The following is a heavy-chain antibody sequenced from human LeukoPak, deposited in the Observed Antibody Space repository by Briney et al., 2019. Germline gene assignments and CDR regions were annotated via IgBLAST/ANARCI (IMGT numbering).Heavy chain of an antibody. J-gene: IGHJ4*02. CDR3: ARRSITMVRPPFKETYDY. V-gene: IGHV4-30-4*01. CDR1: GGSIITGDHF. Sequence: SSESLSLTCTVSGGSIITGDHFWSWIRQPPGKGLEWIGYFYYVGSTYYRPSLKSRVTISVDTSKNQLSLKLSSVTAADTAVYYCARRSITMVRPPFKETYDYWGQGTLVTVSS. D-gene: IGHD3-10*01. CDR2: FYYVGST.